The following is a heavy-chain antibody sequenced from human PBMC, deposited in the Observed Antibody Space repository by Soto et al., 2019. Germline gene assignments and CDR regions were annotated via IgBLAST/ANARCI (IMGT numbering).Heavy chain of an antibody. Sequence: SEALSLTCSVSGASVNNFAFYWGWIRQPPGKGLEWIGTVYYNENTYYNPSLRSRVAISVDTAKNQFSLNLRSVTAADTAVYFCARRERYYGSPGWFDPWGQGTLVTVSS. CDR3: ARRERYYGSPGWFDP. V-gene: IGHV4-39*01. CDR2: VYYNENT. D-gene: IGHD3-10*01. J-gene: IGHJ5*01. CDR1: GASVNNFAFY.